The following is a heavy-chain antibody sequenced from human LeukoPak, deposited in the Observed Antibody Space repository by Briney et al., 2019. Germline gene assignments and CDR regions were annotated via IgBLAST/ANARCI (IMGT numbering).Heavy chain of an antibody. D-gene: IGHD4-17*01. CDR2: ISSSSTYI. V-gene: IGHV3-21*04. Sequence: GGSLRLSCAASGFTFSTYSMNWVRQAPGKGLEWVSSISSSSTYIYYADSVKGRFTISRDNAKNSLYLQMNSLRAEDTAVYYCAKQHDYGDYNFDYWGQGTLVTVSS. CDR1: GFTFSTYS. CDR3: AKQHDYGDYNFDY. J-gene: IGHJ4*02.